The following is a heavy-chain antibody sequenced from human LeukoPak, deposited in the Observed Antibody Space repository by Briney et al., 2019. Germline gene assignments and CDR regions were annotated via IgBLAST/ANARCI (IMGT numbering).Heavy chain of an antibody. V-gene: IGHV1-46*03. CDR1: GYTFTSYY. Sequence: ASVKVSCKASGYTFTSYYMHWVRQAPGQGLEWMGIINPSGGSTSYAQKFQGRVTMTRDTSTSTVYMELSSLRSEDTAVYYCARDGSGSFYTYYFDYWGQGTLVTVSS. CDR2: INPSGGST. D-gene: IGHD1-26*01. CDR3: ARDGSGSFYTYYFDY. J-gene: IGHJ4*02.